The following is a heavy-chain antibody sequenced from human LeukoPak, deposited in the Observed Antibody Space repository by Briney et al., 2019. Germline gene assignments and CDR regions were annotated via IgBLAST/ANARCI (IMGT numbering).Heavy chain of an antibody. V-gene: IGHV1-69*04. CDR1: GGTFSSYA. D-gene: IGHD5-18*01. J-gene: IGHJ4*02. CDR3: ARDVDTAMGREYYFDY. Sequence: GASVKVSCKASGGTFSSYAISWVRQAPGQGLEWMGRIIPILGIANYAQKFQGRVTITADKSTSTAYMELSSLRSEDTAVYYCARDVDTAMGREYYFDYWGQGTLVTVSS. CDR2: IIPILGIA.